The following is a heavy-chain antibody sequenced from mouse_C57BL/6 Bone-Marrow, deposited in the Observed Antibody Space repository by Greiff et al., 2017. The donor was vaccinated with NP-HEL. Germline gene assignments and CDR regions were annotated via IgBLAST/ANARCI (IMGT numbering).Heavy chain of an antibody. J-gene: IGHJ2*01. CDR3: ARRKANWDNFDY. CDR2: ISSGGSYT. V-gene: IGHV5-6*01. Sequence: EVQVVESGGDLVKPGGSLKLSCAASGFTFSSYGMSWVRQTPDKRLEWVATISSGGSYTYYPDSVKGRFTISRDNAKNTLYLQMSSLKSEDTAMYYWARRKANWDNFDYWGQGTTLTVSS. D-gene: IGHD4-1*01. CDR1: GFTFSSYG.